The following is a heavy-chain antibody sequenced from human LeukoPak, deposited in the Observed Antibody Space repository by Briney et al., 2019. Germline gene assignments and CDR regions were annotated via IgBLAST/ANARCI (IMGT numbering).Heavy chain of an antibody. CDR2: VDPEDGET. Sequence: ASVKVSCKVSGYTFTDYYMHWVQQAPGKGLAWMGLVDPEDGETIYAEKFQGRVTITADTSTDTAYMELSSLRSEDTAVYYCATLELERRSVIDYWGQGTLVTVSS. CDR1: GYTFTDYY. V-gene: IGHV1-69-2*01. J-gene: IGHJ4*01. CDR3: ATLELERRSVIDY. D-gene: IGHD1-1*01.